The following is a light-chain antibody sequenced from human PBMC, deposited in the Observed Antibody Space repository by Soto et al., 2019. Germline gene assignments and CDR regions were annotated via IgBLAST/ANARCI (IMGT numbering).Light chain of an antibody. CDR1: SSNIGAGYD. J-gene: IGLJ1*01. Sequence: QSVVXQPPSVSGAPGQRVTISCTGSSSNIGAGYDVHWYQQLPGTAPKLLIYGNSNRPSGVPDRFSGSKSGTSASLAITGLQAEDEADYYCQSYDSSLSGYVFGTGTKVTVL. V-gene: IGLV1-40*01. CDR2: GNS. CDR3: QSYDSSLSGYV.